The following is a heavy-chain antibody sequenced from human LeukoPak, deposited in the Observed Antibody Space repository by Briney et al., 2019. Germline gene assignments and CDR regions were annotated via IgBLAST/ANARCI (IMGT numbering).Heavy chain of an antibody. CDR2: IIPIFGTA. V-gene: IGHV1-69*05. D-gene: IGHD4-17*01. CDR1: GGTFISYA. CDR3: AREGGLDDYD. Sequence: SVTVSCKASGGTFISYAISWVRQAPGQGLEWMGGIIPIFGTANYAQKFQGRVTITTDESTSTAYMELSSLRSEDTAVYYCAREGGLDDYDWGQGTLVTVSS. J-gene: IGHJ4*02.